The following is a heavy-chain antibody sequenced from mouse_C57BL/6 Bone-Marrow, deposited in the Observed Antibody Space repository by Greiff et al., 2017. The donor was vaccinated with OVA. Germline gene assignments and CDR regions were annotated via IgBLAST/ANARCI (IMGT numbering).Heavy chain of an antibody. V-gene: IGHV1-15*01. D-gene: IGHD2-4*01. J-gene: IGHJ2*01. CDR1: GYTFTDYE. CDR2: IDPETGGT. Sequence: QVQLQQSGAELVRPGASVTLSCKASGYTFTDYEMHWVKQTPVHGLEWIGAIDPETGGTAYNQKFKGKAILTADKYSSTAYMELRSLTSEDSAVYYCTRYYDYDDFDYWGQGTTLTVSS. CDR3: TRYYDYDDFDY.